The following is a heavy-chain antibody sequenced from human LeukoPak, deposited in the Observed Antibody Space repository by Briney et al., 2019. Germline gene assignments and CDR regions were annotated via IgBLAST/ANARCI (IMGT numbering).Heavy chain of an antibody. CDR2: ISSSSSYI. Sequence: GGSLRLSCAASGFTFSSYNMNWVRQAPGKGLEWVSSISSSSSYIYYADSVRGRFTISRDNAKNSLYLQMNSLRAEDTAVYYCARGRDGSQSPIDDWGQGTLVTVSS. CDR3: ARGRDGSQSPIDD. V-gene: IGHV3-21*01. J-gene: IGHJ4*02. CDR1: GFTFSSYN. D-gene: IGHD5-24*01.